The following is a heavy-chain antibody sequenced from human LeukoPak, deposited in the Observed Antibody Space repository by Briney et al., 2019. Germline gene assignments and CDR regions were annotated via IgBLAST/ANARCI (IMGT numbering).Heavy chain of an antibody. J-gene: IGHJ6*02. D-gene: IGHD5-18*01. V-gene: IGHV3-53*01. CDR1: GFTVSTTY. CDR2: IYVDGRT. Sequence: GGSLRLSCAASGFTVSTTYMSWVRQAPGKGLEWVSLIYVDGRTYYADSVKGRFTISRDNAKNSLYLQMNSLRAEDTAVYYCARDLGRGYSYGWNYYYGMDVWGQGTTVTVSS. CDR3: ARDLGRGYSYGWNYYYGMDV.